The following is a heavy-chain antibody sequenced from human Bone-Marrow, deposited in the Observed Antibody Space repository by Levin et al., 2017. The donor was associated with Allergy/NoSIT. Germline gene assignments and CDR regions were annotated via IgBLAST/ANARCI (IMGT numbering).Heavy chain of an antibody. Sequence: GGSLRLSCEVSGFTSDHYAMHWVRQAPGKGLEWVSGVLWNIGSIGYADSVRGRFTISRDYAKNSLYLEMNSLRPEDTAFYYCVKDLGSVTAASGYWGQGTLVTVSS. CDR3: VKDLGSVTAASGY. CDR2: VLWNIGSI. D-gene: IGHD6-25*01. CDR1: GFTSDHYA. V-gene: IGHV3-9*02. J-gene: IGHJ4*02.